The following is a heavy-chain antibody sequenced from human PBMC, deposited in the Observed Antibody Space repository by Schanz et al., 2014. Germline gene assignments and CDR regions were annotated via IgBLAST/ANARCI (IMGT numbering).Heavy chain of an antibody. Sequence: QVQVEQSGPEVKKPGASVKVSCKASGYTFTSYGISWVRQAPGQGLEWMGWISPYNGNTNYAQKLQGRVSMTADASASTAYRDLRSLRSDDAAVCYGAGDRATYANTSDVRYFDDWGQGSLVTVSS. J-gene: IGHJ4*03. CDR2: ISPYNGNT. V-gene: IGHV1-18*01. CDR1: GYTFTSYG. CDR3: AGDRATYANTSDVRYFDD. D-gene: IGHD2-2*01.